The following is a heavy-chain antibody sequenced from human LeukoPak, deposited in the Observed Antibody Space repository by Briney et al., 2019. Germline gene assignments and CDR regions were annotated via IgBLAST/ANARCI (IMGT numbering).Heavy chain of an antibody. D-gene: IGHD3-22*01. J-gene: IGHJ4*02. CDR2: ISSSGSTM. Sequence: GGSLRLSCAASGFTFSSYEMNWVCQAPGKGLEWVSYISSSGSTMYYADSVKGRFTISRDNAKNSLYLQMNSLRAEDTAVYYCARDNYDSSGYYFDWGQGTLVTVSS. CDR1: GFTFSSYE. V-gene: IGHV3-48*03. CDR3: ARDNYDSSGYYFD.